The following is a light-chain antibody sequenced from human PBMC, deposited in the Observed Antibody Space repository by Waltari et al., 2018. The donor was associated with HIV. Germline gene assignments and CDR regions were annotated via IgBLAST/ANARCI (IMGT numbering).Light chain of an antibody. CDR1: QDISNS. CDR2: LAY. Sequence: DIQMTQSPSSLSASVGDTVTITCGASQDISNSLAWYQQQPGRAPVLLVYLAYNLQNGVPSRFSAIGSWTNFTLTLSILQPEDLATYYCQHYYHLPRTFGQGTKLQI. CDR3: QHYYHLPRT. J-gene: IGKJ2*01. V-gene: IGKV1-NL1*01.